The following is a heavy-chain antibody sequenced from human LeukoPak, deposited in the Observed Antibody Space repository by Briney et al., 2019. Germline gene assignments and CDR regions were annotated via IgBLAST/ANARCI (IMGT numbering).Heavy chain of an antibody. Sequence: GGSLRLSCAASGFTFSSYWMHWVRQAPGKGLVWVSRINNDGGSIIYADSVKGRFTISRDNAKNTLYLQMNSLRAEDTAVYYCARGMAGSSRFDNWGQGTLVTVSS. CDR3: ARGMAGSSRFDN. CDR1: GFTFSSYW. V-gene: IGHV3-74*01. J-gene: IGHJ4*02. D-gene: IGHD6-19*01. CDR2: INNDGGSI.